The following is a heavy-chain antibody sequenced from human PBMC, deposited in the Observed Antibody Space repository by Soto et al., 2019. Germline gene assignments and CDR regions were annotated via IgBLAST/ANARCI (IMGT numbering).Heavy chain of an antibody. CDR3: AVGYSSSSIWFDP. J-gene: IGHJ5*02. Sequence: PSETLSLTCTVSGGPISSYYWSWIRQPPGKGLEWIGYIYYSGSTNYNPSLKSRVTISVDTSKNQFSLKLSSVTAADTAVYYCAVGYSSSSIWFDPWGQGTLVTVSS. CDR1: GGPISSYY. V-gene: IGHV4-59*08. CDR2: IYYSGST. D-gene: IGHD6-6*01.